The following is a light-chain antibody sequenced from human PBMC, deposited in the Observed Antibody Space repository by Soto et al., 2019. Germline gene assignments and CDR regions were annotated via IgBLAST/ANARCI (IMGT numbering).Light chain of an antibody. J-gene: IGKJ5*01. CDR1: QGFTNY. CDR2: AAS. V-gene: IGKV1-27*01. CDR3: QKYNTAPYT. Sequence: QMTQSPYSLSESVGDTVKVNCRASQGFTNYLAWYQQKPGKAPKLLIYAASTLQSGVPPRFSGSGSGTHFTLTISSLQPEDAATYYCQKYNTAPYTFGQGTRLEI.